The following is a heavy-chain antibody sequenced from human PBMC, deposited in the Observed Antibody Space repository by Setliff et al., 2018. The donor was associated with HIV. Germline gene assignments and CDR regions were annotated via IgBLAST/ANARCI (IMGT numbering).Heavy chain of an antibody. CDR1: GGSFSGYY. CDR2: INHSGST. V-gene: IGHV4-34*01. D-gene: IGHD3-22*01. Sequence: SETLSLTCAVYGGSFSGYYWSWIRQPPGKGLGWIGEINHSGSTNYDPSLKSRVTISVDTSKNQFSLRLNSVTAADTAVYYCARRGYYDSGGLDAFDIWGQGTLVTVSS. CDR3: ARRGYYDSGGLDAFDI. J-gene: IGHJ3*02.